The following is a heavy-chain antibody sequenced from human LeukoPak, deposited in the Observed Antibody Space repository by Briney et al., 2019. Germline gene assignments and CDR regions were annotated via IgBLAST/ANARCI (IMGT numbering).Heavy chain of an antibody. V-gene: IGHV4-61*01. D-gene: IGHD5-18*01. CDR2: IYYSGST. CDR1: GDSISTSSYY. CDR3: ARVVLDTAMVWPYNWFDP. Sequence: PSETLSLTCSVSGDSISTSSYYWSWIRQPPGKGLEWIGYIYYSGSTNYNPSLKSRVTISVDTSKNQFSLKLSSVTAADTAVYYCARVVLDTAMVWPYNWFDPWGQGTLVTVSS. J-gene: IGHJ5*02.